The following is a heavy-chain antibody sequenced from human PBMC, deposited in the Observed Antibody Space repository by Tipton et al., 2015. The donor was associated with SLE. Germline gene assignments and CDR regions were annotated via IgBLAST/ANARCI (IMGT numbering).Heavy chain of an antibody. Sequence: QLVQSGAEVKKPGASVKVSCKASGYTFTTSDINWVRQAPGQGLEWIGRINPNSGGTSYAQKFQGRVTMTRDTSLSTAYMDLSRLTSDDTAVYYCARVLMPLPRYYSGLDVWGPGTTVTVS. CDR3: ARVLMPLPRYYSGLDV. D-gene: IGHD3-16*01. J-gene: IGHJ6*02. V-gene: IGHV1-2*06. CDR1: GYTFTTSD. CDR2: INPNSGGT.